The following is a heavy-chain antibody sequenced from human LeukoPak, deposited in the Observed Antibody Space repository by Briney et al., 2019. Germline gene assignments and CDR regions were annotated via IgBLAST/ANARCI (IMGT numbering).Heavy chain of an antibody. J-gene: IGHJ6*02. CDR1: GFTSSSYS. Sequence: GGSLRLSCAASGFTSSSYSMNWVRQAPGKGLEWVSSISSSGSYIYYADSVKGRLNPLYLQMNSLRAEDTAVYYCARDVRGYYSMDVWGQGTTVTVSS. D-gene: IGHD1-26*01. CDR3: ARDVRGYYSMDV. CDR2: ISSSGSYI. V-gene: IGHV3-21*01.